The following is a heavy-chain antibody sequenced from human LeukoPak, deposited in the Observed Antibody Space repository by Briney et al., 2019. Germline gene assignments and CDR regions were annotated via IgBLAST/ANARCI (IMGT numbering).Heavy chain of an antibody. CDR3: ARDGGTYGGNSGGAFDI. V-gene: IGHV3-23*01. Sequence: GGSLRLSCAASGFTFSNYAMGWVRQAPGKGLEWVSPISGSADRTFYADSVKGRFTISRDNSKNTLHLQMNSLRAEDTAVYYCARDGGTYGGNSGGAFDIWGQGTMVTVSS. CDR2: ISGSADRT. D-gene: IGHD4-23*01. J-gene: IGHJ3*02. CDR1: GFTFSNYA.